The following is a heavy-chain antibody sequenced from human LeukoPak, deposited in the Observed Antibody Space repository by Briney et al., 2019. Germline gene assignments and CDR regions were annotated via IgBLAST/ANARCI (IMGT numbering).Heavy chain of an antibody. J-gene: IGHJ4*02. Sequence: PSETLSLTCTVSGGSISNYYWSWIRQPAGKGLEWIGRINTSGSTDYNPSLKSRVTMSVDTSKNQFSLNLRSLTAADTAVYYCARHPRGYNILTGYYPYYFDYWGQGTLVTVSS. V-gene: IGHV4-4*07. CDR2: INTSGST. CDR3: ARHPRGYNILTGYYPYYFDY. D-gene: IGHD3-9*01. CDR1: GGSISNYY.